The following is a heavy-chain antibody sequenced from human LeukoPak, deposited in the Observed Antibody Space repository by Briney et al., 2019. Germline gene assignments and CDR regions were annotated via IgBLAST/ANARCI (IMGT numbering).Heavy chain of an antibody. V-gene: IGHV4-59*01. J-gene: IGHJ4*02. CDR1: GGSISSYY. CDR3: ARYYGSGSYPRSRYFDY. Sequence: SETLSLTCTVSGGSISSYYWSWIRQPPGKGLEWIGYIYYSGSTNYNPSLKSRVIISVDTSKNQFSLKLSSVTAADTAVYYCARYYGSGSYPRSRYFDYWGQETLVTVSS. CDR2: IYYSGST. D-gene: IGHD3-10*01.